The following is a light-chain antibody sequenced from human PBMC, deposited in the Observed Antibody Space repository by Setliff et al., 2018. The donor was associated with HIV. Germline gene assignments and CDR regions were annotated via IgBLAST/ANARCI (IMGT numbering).Light chain of an antibody. J-gene: IGLJ3*02. V-gene: IGLV2-23*02. CDR3: CSYVGINTIV. CDR2: EVN. CDR1: SSDIGSYNL. Sequence: SVLTQPASVSGSPGQSITISCTGTSSDIGSYNLVSWYQQHPGKAPQLLIYEVNKRPSGVSNRFSGFKSGNTASLRISGLQADDETDYYCCSYVGINTIVFGGGTKVTV.